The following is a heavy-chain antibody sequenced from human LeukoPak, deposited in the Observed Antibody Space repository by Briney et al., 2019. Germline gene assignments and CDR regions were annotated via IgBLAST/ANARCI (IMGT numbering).Heavy chain of an antibody. CDR1: GFIFSSYS. V-gene: IGHV3-21*01. CDR2: ISSSSSYI. J-gene: IGHJ4*02. CDR3: ARDLLGEPGNFDY. Sequence: GGSLRLSCAASGFIFSSYSMNWVRQAPGKGMEWVSSISSSSSYIYYADSVKGRFTISRDNAKNSLYLQMNSLRAEDTAVYYCARDLLGEPGNFDYWGQGTLVIVSS. D-gene: IGHD3-16*01.